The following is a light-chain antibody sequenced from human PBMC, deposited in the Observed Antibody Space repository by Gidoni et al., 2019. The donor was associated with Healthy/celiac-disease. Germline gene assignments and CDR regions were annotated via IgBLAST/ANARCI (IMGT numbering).Light chain of an antibody. CDR2: KAS. Sequence: DIQMTHSPPTLSASVGDRVTITCRASQSISSWLAWYQQKPGKAPKLLIYKASSLESGVPSRFSGSGSGTEFTLTISSLQPDDFATYYCQQYNSYPWTFGQGTKVEIK. CDR1: QSISSW. J-gene: IGKJ1*01. V-gene: IGKV1-5*03. CDR3: QQYNSYPWT.